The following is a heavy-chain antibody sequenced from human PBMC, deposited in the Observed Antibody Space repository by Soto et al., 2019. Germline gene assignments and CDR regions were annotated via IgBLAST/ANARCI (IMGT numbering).Heavy chain of an antibody. J-gene: IGHJ4*02. CDR2: ISSSSSYI. CDR1: GFTFSSYS. CDR3: ARGTTRQWLVNFDY. V-gene: IGHV3-21*01. D-gene: IGHD6-19*01. Sequence: GGSLRLSCAASGFTFSSYSMNWVRQAPGKGLEWVSSISSSSSYIYYADSVKGRFTISRDNAKNSLYLQINSLRAEDTAVYYCARGTTRQWLVNFDYWGQGTLVTVSS.